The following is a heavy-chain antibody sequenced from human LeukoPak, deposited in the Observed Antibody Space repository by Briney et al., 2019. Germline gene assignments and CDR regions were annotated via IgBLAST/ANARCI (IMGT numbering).Heavy chain of an antibody. J-gene: IGHJ4*02. CDR3: ARDRGTMVRGVISWNY. CDR1: GFTFSSYS. D-gene: IGHD3-10*01. Sequence: GGSLRLSCAASGFTFSSYSMNWVRQAPGKGLEWVSSIRSSSSYIYYADSVKGRFTISRDNAKNSLYLQMNSLRAEDTAVYYCARDRGTMVRGVISWNYWGQGTLVTVSS. V-gene: IGHV3-21*01. CDR2: IRSSSSYI.